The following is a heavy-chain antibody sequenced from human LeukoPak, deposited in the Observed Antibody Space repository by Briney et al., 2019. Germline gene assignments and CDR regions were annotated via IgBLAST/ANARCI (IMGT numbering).Heavy chain of an antibody. D-gene: IGHD1-26*01. CDR3: ARRRGRYSGGAFDI. Sequence: PGESLKISCKGSGYSFTSNWIGWVRQMPGKGLEWMGFTYPGDSDTRYSPSFQGQVTISADKSMSTAYLQWSSLKASDTAMYYCARRRGRYSGGAFDIWGQGTMVTVSS. J-gene: IGHJ3*02. CDR2: TYPGDSDT. CDR1: GYSFTSNW. V-gene: IGHV5-51*01.